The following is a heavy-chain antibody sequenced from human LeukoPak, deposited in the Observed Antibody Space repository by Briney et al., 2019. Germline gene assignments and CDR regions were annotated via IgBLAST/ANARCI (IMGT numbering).Heavy chain of an antibody. Sequence: GGSLRLSCAASGFTFSSYAMHWVRQAPGKGLEWVAVISYDGSNKYYADSVKGRFTISRDNSKNTLYLQMNSLRAEDTAVYYCAKDPVKRPTDDYWGQGTLVTVSS. V-gene: IGHV3-30-3*01. J-gene: IGHJ4*02. CDR3: AKDPVKRPTDDY. CDR2: ISYDGSNK. CDR1: GFTFSSYA. D-gene: IGHD1-1*01.